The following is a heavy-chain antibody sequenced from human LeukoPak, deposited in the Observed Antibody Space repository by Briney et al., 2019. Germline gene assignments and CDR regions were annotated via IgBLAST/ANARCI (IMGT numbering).Heavy chain of an antibody. CDR2: IYYSGST. Sequence: SETLSPTCTVSGGSISSYYWSWIRQPPGKGLEWIGYIYYSGSTNYNPSLKSRVTISVDTSKNQFSLKLSSVTAADTAVYYCARQSGYDHFDYWGQGTLVTVSS. D-gene: IGHD5-12*01. J-gene: IGHJ4*02. V-gene: IGHV4-59*08. CDR3: ARQSGYDHFDY. CDR1: GGSISSYY.